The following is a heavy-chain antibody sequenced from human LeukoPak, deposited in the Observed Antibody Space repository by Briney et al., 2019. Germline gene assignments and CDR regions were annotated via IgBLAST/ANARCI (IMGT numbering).Heavy chain of an antibody. CDR1: GFTFSSYG. Sequence: GGSLRLSCAASGFTFSSYGMHWVRQAPGKGLEWVAVISYDGSNKYYADSVKGRFTISRDNSKNTLYLQMNSLRAEDTAVYYCAKDWSVVGATGAFDYWGQGTLVTVSS. D-gene: IGHD1-26*01. J-gene: IGHJ4*02. CDR2: ISYDGSNK. V-gene: IGHV3-30*18. CDR3: AKDWSVVGATGAFDY.